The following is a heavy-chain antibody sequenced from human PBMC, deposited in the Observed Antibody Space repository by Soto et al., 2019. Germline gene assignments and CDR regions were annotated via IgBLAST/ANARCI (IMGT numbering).Heavy chain of an antibody. D-gene: IGHD2-2*01. CDR1: CASISSSGDYS. V-gene: IGHV4-30-4*01. CDR3: ARLFCSSTTCYWGANWFDP. Sequence: SETLSLTCSVSCASISSSGDYSWSWIRQPPGKGLEWIGSIYYSGSTYYNPSLKSRVTISVDTSKNQFSLKLSSVTAADTAVYYCARLFCSSTTCYWGANWFDPWGQGTLVTVSS. CDR2: IYYSGST. J-gene: IGHJ5*02.